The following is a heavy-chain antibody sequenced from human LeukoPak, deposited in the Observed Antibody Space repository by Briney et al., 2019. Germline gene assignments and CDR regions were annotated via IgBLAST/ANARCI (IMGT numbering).Heavy chain of an antibody. CDR2: INPNSGGT. Sequence: GASVKVSCKASGYTFTGYYMHWVRQAPGQGLEWMGWINPNSGGTNYAQKFQGRVTMTRDTCISTAYMELSRLRSCDPTVHYCTRDLPRCSGRYSAHGVDPGGKGTLVSVSS. V-gene: IGHV1-2*02. D-gene: IGHD1-26*01. J-gene: IGHJ5*02. CDR3: TRDLPRCSGRYSAHGVDP. CDR1: GYTFTGYY.